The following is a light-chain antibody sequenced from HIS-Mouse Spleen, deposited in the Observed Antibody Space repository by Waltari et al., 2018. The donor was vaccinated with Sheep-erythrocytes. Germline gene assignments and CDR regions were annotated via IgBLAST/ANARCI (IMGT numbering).Light chain of an antibody. CDR2: QAS. Sequence: SYELTQPPSVSVSPGQTASITCSGDKLGDKYACWYQQKPGQSPVLVVYQASKRPSGVPERFPGSNAGNTATLTISGTQAMDEADYYCQAWDSSTYVFGTGTKVTVL. CDR1: KLGDKY. J-gene: IGLJ1*01. CDR3: QAWDSSTYV. V-gene: IGLV3-1*01.